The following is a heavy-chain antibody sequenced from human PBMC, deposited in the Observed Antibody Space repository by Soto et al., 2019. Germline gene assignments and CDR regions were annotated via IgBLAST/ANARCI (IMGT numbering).Heavy chain of an antibody. CDR1: GDSISSYY. J-gene: IGHJ4*02. V-gene: IGHV4-59*08. CDR2: LYYGRSA. Sequence: SETLSLTCAVSGDSISSYYCMWIRQPPGKGLESIGYLYYGRSANYNPSLKSRVTLSVDTTKNQLSLKLTSVTAADTAVYHCARGYATSWYTYYFDYWGQGALVTVSS. CDR3: ARGYATSWYTYYFDY. D-gene: IGHD6-13*01.